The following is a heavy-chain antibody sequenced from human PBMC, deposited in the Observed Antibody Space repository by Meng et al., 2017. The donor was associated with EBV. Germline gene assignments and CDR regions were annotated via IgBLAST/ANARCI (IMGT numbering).Heavy chain of an antibody. CDR1: GGTFSSYA. V-gene: IGHV1-69*06. CDR2: IIPIFGTA. D-gene: IGHD6-13*01. Sequence: GDEGNKPGSSVKVSCKASGGTFSSYAISWVRQAPGQGLEWMGGIIPIFGTANYAQKFQGRVTITADKSTSTAYMELSSLRSEDTAVYYCARAEIAAAGRLDYWGQGTLVTVSS. CDR3: ARAEIAAAGRLDY. J-gene: IGHJ4*02.